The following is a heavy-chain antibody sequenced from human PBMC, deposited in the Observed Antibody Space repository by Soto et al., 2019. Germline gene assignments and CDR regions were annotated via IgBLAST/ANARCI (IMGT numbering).Heavy chain of an antibody. J-gene: IGHJ3*02. V-gene: IGHV3-21*01. CDR3: ARDCSGGSCPSGSFDI. CDR2: ITSNSYYI. D-gene: IGHD2-15*01. Sequence: PGGSLRLSCAASGFTFSSYSMNWVRQAPGKGLEWVSSITSNSYYIYYADSVKGRFTISRDNAKNSLYLQLNSLRAEDTAVYYCARDCSGGSCPSGSFDIWGQGTMVTVSS. CDR1: GFTFSSYS.